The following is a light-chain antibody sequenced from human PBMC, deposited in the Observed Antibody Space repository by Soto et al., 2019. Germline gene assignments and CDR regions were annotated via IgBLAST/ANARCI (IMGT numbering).Light chain of an antibody. J-gene: IGLJ1*01. CDR3: CSYAGSPRYV. CDR2: DVR. Sequence: QSALTQPRSVSGSLGQSVTISCTGTSSDVGTYNYVSWYQQHPGKAPKVMIYDVRERPSGVPDRFSGSKSGNTASLTISGLQAEDEDDYYCCSYAGSPRYVLGTGTKVTVL. V-gene: IGLV2-11*01. CDR1: SSDVGTYNY.